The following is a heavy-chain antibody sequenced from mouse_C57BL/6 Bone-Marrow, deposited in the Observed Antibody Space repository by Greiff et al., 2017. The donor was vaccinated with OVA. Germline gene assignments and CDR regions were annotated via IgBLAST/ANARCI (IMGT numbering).Heavy chain of an antibody. CDR1: GYAFSSSW. D-gene: IGHD2-3*01. CDR2: IYPGDGDT. J-gene: IGHJ1*03. CDR3: ARSRGDGYYDWYFDV. V-gene: IGHV1-82*01. Sequence: QVQLQQSGPELVKPGASVKISCKASGYAFSSSWMNWVKQRPGKGLEWIGRIYPGDGDTNYHGKIKSQATLTADKSSSTAYMQLSSLTSEDSAVDFWARSRGDGYYDWYFDVWGTGTTVTVSS.